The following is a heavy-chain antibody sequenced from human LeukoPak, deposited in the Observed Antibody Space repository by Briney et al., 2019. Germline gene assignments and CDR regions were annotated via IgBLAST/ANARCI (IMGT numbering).Heavy chain of an antibody. CDR3: ARDHQYYDILTGYYGGYYFDY. Sequence: PGGSLRLSCAASGFTFCSYEMNWVRQAPGKGLEWVSYISSSGSTIYYADSVKGRFTISRDNAKNSLYLQMNSLRAEDTAVYYCARDHQYYDILTGYYGGYYFDYWGQGTLVTVSS. V-gene: IGHV3-48*03. J-gene: IGHJ4*02. CDR2: ISSSGSTI. CDR1: GFTFCSYE. D-gene: IGHD3-9*01.